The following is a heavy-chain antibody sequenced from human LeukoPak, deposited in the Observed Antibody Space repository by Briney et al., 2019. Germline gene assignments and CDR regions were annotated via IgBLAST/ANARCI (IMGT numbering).Heavy chain of an antibody. J-gene: IGHJ4*02. Sequence: PGGSQRLSCAASGFTFSSYAMSWVRQAPGKGLEWVSAISGSGGSTYYADSVRGRFTISRDNSKNTLSVQMNSLRAEDTAVYYCARDRRDYDSSGRVHYFDYWGQGTLVTVSS. CDR3: ARDRRDYDSSGRVHYFDY. V-gene: IGHV3-23*01. CDR1: GFTFSSYA. CDR2: ISGSGGST. D-gene: IGHD3-22*01.